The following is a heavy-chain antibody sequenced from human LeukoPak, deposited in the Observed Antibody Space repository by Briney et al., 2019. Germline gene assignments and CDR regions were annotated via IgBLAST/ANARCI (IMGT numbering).Heavy chain of an antibody. CDR1: GYTFTGYY. J-gene: IGHJ5*02. V-gene: IGHV1-2*02. CDR3: ARDPYSSSWPNWFDP. D-gene: IGHD6-13*01. Sequence: ASVKVSCKASGYTFTGYYMHWVRQAPRQGLKWMGWINPNSGGTNYAQKFQGRVTMTRDTSISTAYMELSRLRSDDTAVYYCARDPYSSSWPNWFDPWGQGTLVTVSS. CDR2: INPNSGGT.